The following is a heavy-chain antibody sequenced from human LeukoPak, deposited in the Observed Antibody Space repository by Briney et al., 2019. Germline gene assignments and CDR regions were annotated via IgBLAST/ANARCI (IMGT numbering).Heavy chain of an antibody. CDR1: GDSINSINKYY. V-gene: IGHV4-61*01. CDR3: VRGGPENDNWHYYVGF. D-gene: IGHD1-1*01. Sequence: SETLSLTCTVSGDSINSINKYYWSWIRQSPGKGLEWIGYISYSGSTNYNPSLKSRVTISVDTSKNQFSLKMTSVTAADTAVYYCVRGGPENDNWHYYVGFWGQGSLVTVSS. CDR2: ISYSGST. J-gene: IGHJ4*02.